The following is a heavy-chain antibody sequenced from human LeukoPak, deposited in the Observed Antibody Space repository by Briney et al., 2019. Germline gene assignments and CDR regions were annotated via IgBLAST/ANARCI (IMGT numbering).Heavy chain of an antibody. CDR1: GGSFSGYY. CDR2: INHSGST. V-gene: IGHV4-34*01. Sequence: SETLSLTCAVYGGSFSGYYWSWIRQPPGKGLEWIGEINHSGSTNYNPSLKSRVTISVDTSKNQFSLKLSSVTAADAAVYYCARGPKVYCSSTSCPPWFDPWGQGTLVTVSP. CDR3: ARGPKVYCSSTSCPPWFDP. J-gene: IGHJ5*02. D-gene: IGHD2-2*01.